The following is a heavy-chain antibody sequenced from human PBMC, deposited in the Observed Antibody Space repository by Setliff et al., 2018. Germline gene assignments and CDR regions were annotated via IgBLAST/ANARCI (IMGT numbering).Heavy chain of an antibody. D-gene: IGHD1-1*01. V-gene: IGHV4-4*08. CDR1: GGSISDSY. CDR2: ILTTGST. Sequence: NPSETLSLTCTVSGGSISDSYWSWIRQPPGKGLEWIGHILTTGSTNYNPSLKSRIAISADTSRDRFSLRLTSVTAADTAIYYCARFCGTSNCQRAPLFDYWGQGILVTVSS. J-gene: IGHJ4*02. CDR3: ARFCGTSNCQRAPLFDY.